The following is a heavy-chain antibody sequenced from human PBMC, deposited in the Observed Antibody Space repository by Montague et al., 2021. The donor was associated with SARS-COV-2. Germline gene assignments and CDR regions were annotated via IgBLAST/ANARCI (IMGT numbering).Heavy chain of an antibody. CDR1: GGSFSGYY. CDR3: ARFAYRLLFIASDYGMDV. Sequence: SETLSLTCAVYGGSFSGYYWSWIRQPPGKGLEWIGEISHSGSTNYNQSLKSRVTISIDTSKNQFSLKLGSVTAADTAVDYCARFAYRLLFIASDYGMDVWGQGTTVTVSS. V-gene: IGHV4-34*01. D-gene: IGHD2-2*01. CDR2: ISHSGST. J-gene: IGHJ6*02.